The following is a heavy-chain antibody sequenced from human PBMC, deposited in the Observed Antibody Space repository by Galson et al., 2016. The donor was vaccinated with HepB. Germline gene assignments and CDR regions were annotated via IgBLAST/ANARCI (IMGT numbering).Heavy chain of an antibody. CDR1: GFSFSSYA. J-gene: IGHJ5*02. Sequence: SLRLSCAASGFSFSSYAMHWVRQAPGKGLEWVAVISNDGRNKYYADSVKGRFTVSRDNSKNTLYLQMDSLRAEDTAIYYCAESGTRDAWGQGTLVTVSS. CDR3: AESGTRDA. D-gene: IGHD3-3*01. V-gene: IGHV3-30*04. CDR2: ISNDGRNK.